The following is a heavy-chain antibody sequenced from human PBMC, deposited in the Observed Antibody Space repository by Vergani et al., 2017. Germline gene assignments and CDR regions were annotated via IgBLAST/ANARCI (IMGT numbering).Heavy chain of an antibody. CDR1: GFTFSSYG. V-gene: IGHV3-33*01. D-gene: IGHD6-6*01. CDR2: IWYDGSNK. Sequence: QVQLVESGGGVVQPGRSLRLSCAASGFTFSSYGMHWVRQAPGKGLEWVAVIWYDGSNKYYADSVKGRFTISRDNSKNTLYLQMNSLRAEDTAVYYCARGAARHNAFDIWGQGTMVTVSS. CDR3: ARGAARHNAFDI. J-gene: IGHJ3*02.